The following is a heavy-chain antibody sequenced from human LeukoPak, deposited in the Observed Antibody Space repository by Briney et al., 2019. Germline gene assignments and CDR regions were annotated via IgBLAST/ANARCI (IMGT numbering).Heavy chain of an antibody. CDR2: FSYDGITT. Sequence: PGRSLRLSCAASGFTFSRFPFHWVRQAPGKGLKWVALFSYDGITTHSAASVKGRFTVSRDDSKNTLYLQMNSLRAEDTAVYYCARGKSDSSGYDYILDYWGQGTLVTVSS. J-gene: IGHJ4*02. D-gene: IGHD5-12*01. CDR1: GFTFSRFP. CDR3: ARGKSDSSGYDYILDY. V-gene: IGHV3-30*01.